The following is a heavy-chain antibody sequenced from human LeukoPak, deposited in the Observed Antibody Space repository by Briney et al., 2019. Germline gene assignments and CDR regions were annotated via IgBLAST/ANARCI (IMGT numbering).Heavy chain of an antibody. V-gene: IGHV3-23*01. CDR2: ISGSGGST. D-gene: IGHD1-26*01. CDR3: AKGPYSGSYFGRDY. J-gene: IGHJ4*02. CDR1: GFTFSSYA. Sequence: GGSLRLSCAASGFTFSSYAMSWVRQAPGKGLEWVSAISGSGGSTYYADSVKGRFTISRDNSKNTLYLQMNSLRAEDTAVYYCAKGPYSGSYFGRDYWGQGTLVTVSS.